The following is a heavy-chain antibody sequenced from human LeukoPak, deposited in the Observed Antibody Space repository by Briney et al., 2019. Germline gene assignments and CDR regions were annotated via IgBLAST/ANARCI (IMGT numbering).Heavy chain of an antibody. D-gene: IGHD2-21*01. Sequence: GGSLRLSCTASGFTFRSYSMNWVRQAPGKGLEWVSYISSSYSTIYYADSVKGRFTISRDNAKNSLYLQMNSLRDEDTAVYYCARVWQDYSGVDYWGQGTLVTVSS. CDR3: ARVWQDYSGVDY. V-gene: IGHV3-48*02. CDR1: GFTFRSYS. CDR2: ISSSYSTI. J-gene: IGHJ4*02.